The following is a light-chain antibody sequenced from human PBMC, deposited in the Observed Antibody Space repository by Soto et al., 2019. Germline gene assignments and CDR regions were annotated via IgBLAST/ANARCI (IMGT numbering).Light chain of an antibody. Sequence: DIQMTQSPSTLSASVGDRVTITCRASQSISSWLAWYQQKPGKAPKLLIYKASSLESGVPSRFSGSGSGTEFTLTISSLQPDDFATYYCQQYNSYWWTFGQGTTVEIK. CDR3: QQYNSYWWT. CDR1: QSISSW. CDR2: KAS. V-gene: IGKV1-5*03. J-gene: IGKJ1*01.